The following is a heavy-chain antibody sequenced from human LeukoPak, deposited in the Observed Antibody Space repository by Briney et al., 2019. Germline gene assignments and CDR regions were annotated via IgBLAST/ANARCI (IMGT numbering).Heavy chain of an antibody. CDR3: AGDLVQLERRGAFDI. D-gene: IGHD1-1*01. CDR2: IYYSGNT. Sequence: SETLSLTCTVSGGSISSYYWSWFRQPPGKGLEWIGYIYYSGNTNYNPSLESRVTISVDTSKNQFSLNLNSVTAADTAVYYCAGDLVQLERRGAFDIWGQGTMVTVSS. V-gene: IGHV4-59*01. CDR1: GGSISSYY. J-gene: IGHJ3*02.